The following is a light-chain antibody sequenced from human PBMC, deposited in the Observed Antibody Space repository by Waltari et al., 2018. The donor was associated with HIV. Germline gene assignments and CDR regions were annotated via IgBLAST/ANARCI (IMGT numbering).Light chain of an antibody. V-gene: IGLV2-23*02. J-gene: IGLJ2*01. CDR1: RSDVGGYKL. CDR2: EVS. CDR3: CAYAGSTTYVI. Sequence: QSALTQPAPVSWSPGQPLTTSCTGTRSDVGGYKLVHSYQQHPGKAPKLMIYEVSKRPSGVSNRFSGSKSGNTASLTISGLQAEDEADYYCCAYAGSTTYVIFGGGTKLTVL.